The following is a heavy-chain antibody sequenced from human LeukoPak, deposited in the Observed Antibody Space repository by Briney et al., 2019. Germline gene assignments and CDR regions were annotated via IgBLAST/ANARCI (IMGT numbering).Heavy chain of an antibody. D-gene: IGHD3-22*01. V-gene: IGHV4-61*02. CDR1: GGSISSGSYY. Sequence: PSQTLSLTCTVSGGSISSGSYYWSWIRQPAGKGLEWIGRIYASGSTNYNPSLKSRVTIPVDTSKNQFSLKLSSVTAADTAVYYCARSTDSSGYYQRYFDYWGQGTLVTVSS. CDR2: IYASGST. CDR3: ARSTDSSGYYQRYFDY. J-gene: IGHJ4*02.